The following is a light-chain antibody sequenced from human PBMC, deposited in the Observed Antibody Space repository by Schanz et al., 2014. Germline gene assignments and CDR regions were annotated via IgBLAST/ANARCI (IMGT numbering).Light chain of an antibody. V-gene: IGLV1-44*01. Sequence: QSVLTQPPSASGTPGQRVTISCSGSSSNIGSNTVIWYQQLPGTAPKLLIHSDNQRPSGVPDRFSGSKSGTSASLAITGLQAEDEADYYCQSYDRSLSGVVFGGGTKLTVL. J-gene: IGLJ2*01. CDR1: SSNIGSNT. CDR3: QSYDRSLSGVV. CDR2: SDN.